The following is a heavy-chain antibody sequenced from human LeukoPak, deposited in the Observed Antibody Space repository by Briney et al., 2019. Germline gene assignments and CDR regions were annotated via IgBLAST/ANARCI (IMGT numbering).Heavy chain of an antibody. V-gene: IGHV1-69*04. CDR1: GGTFSSYA. CDR2: IIPILGIA. D-gene: IGHD1-26*01. J-gene: IGHJ6*02. Sequence: ASVKVSCKASGGTFSSYAISWVRQAPGQGLEWMGRIIPILGIANYAQKFQGRVTITADKSTSTAYMELSSLRSEDTAVYYCAREGYSGYGIDVWGQGTTVTVSS. CDR3: AREGYSGYGIDV.